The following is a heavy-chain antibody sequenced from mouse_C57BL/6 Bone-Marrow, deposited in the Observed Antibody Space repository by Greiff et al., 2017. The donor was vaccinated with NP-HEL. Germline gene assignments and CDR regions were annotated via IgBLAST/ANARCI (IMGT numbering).Heavy chain of an antibody. V-gene: IGHV1-26*01. CDR1: GYTFTDYY. D-gene: IGHD2-4*01. Sequence: VQLQQSGPELVKPGASVKISCKASGYTFTDYYMNWVKQSPGKSLEWIGEINPNNGGTSYNQKFKGKATLTVNNSSSTAYMELRSLTSEDSAVYYCARSDDDGIAYWGQGTLVTVSA. CDR3: ARSDDDGIAY. CDR2: INPNNGGT. J-gene: IGHJ3*01.